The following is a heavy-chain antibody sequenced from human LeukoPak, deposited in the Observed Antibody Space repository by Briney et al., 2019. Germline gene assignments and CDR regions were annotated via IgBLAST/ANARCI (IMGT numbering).Heavy chain of an antibody. CDR2: FDPEDGET. CDR3: ATASYYYDSSGYYGLDY. CDR1: GYTLTELS. J-gene: IGHJ4*02. Sequence: ASVKVSCKVSGYTLTELSMHWVRQAPGKGLEWMGGFDPEDGETIYAQKFQGRVTMTEDTSTDTAYMELSSLRSEDTAVYYCATASYYYDSSGYYGLDYWGQGTLVTVSS. V-gene: IGHV1-24*01. D-gene: IGHD3-22*01.